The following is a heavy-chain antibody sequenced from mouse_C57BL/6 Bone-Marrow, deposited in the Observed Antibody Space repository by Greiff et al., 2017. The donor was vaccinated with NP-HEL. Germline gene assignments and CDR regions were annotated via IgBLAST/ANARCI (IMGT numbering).Heavy chain of an antibody. CDR2: ISYDGSN. D-gene: IGHD1-1*01. CDR1: GYSIISGYY. J-gene: IGHJ3*01. CDR3: AREGGYYGSPFAY. V-gene: IGHV3-6*01. Sequence: EVQLVESGPGLVKPSQSLSLTCSVTGYSIISGYYWNWIRPFPGNKLEWMSYISYDGSNNYNPSVKNRITISRDISKNQFFLKLTFVTTEDTATYYCAREGGYYGSPFAYGGQGTRVTVSA.